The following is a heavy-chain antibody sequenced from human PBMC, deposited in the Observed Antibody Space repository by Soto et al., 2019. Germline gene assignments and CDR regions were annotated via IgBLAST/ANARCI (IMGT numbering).Heavy chain of an antibody. J-gene: IGHJ3*02. CDR2: IIPIFGTA. CDR3: ARKIYQPRDCSGGSCYSEAFDI. D-gene: IGHD2-15*01. V-gene: IGHV1-69*01. CDR1: GGTFSSYA. Sequence: QVQLVQSGAEVKKPGSSVKVSCKASGGTFSSYAISWVRQAPGQGLEWMGGIIPIFGTANYAQKFQARVTITADESTSPAYMEVSSLRSEDTAVYSCARKIYQPRDCSGGSCYSEAFDIWGQGTMVNVS.